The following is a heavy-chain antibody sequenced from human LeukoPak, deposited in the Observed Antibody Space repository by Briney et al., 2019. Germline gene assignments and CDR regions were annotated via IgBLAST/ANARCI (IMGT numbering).Heavy chain of an antibody. CDR2: IYSSGST. D-gene: IGHD1-26*01. CDR1: GSSISNYY. J-gene: IGHJ4*02. CDR3: ARAAHSGSLAPFDY. Sequence: SETLSLTCIVSGSSISNYYWSWIRQPAGKGLEWIGRIYSSGSTNYNPSLKSRVTMSLDTSKNQFSLKLSSVTAADTAVYYCARAAHSGSLAPFDYWGQGTLVTVSS. V-gene: IGHV4-4*07.